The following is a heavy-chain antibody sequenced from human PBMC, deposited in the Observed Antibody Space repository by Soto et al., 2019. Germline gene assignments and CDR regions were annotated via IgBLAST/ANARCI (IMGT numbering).Heavy chain of an antibody. D-gene: IGHD4-17*01. J-gene: IGHJ5*02. CDR2: IGGSGEST. V-gene: IGHV3-23*01. CDR3: AKALTTSWFDP. CDR1: GLTFSNYA. Sequence: EVQVLESGGGLVQPGGSLRLSCAASGLTFSNYAMSWVRQAPGKGLEWVSGIGGSGESTYYADSVKGRFTISRDNSKNTLYLQMNSLRVEDTAVYFCAKALTTSWFDPWGQGTLVTVSS.